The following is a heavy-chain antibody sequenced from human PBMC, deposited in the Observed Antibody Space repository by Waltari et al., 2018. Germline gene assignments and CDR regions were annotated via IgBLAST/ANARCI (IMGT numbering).Heavy chain of an antibody. CDR1: GLTFSRYS. D-gene: IGHD6-19*01. V-gene: IGHV3-21*01. Sequence: EVQLVESGGGLVKPGGSLRLSCAASGLTFSRYSMNWVRQAPGKGLEWVSSISSSSSYIYYADSVKGRFTISRDNAKNSLYLQMNSLRAEDTAVYYCAREGIAVAGTGGYWGQGTLVTVSS. CDR2: ISSSSSYI. CDR3: AREGIAVAGTGGY. J-gene: IGHJ4*02.